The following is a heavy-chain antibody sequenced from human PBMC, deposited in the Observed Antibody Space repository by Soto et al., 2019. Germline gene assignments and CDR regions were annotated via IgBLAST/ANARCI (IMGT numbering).Heavy chain of an antibody. CDR2: INPNSGGT. CDR3: AVSGVTVTTDAMDV. CDR1: GYTFTGYY. Sequence: GASVKVSCKASGYTFTGYYMHWVRQAPGQGLEWMGWINPNSGGTNYAQKFQGRVTMTRDTSISTAYMELSRLRSDGTAVYYCAVSGVTVTTDAMDVWGQGTTFTVSS. J-gene: IGHJ6*02. D-gene: IGHD4-17*01. V-gene: IGHV1-2*02.